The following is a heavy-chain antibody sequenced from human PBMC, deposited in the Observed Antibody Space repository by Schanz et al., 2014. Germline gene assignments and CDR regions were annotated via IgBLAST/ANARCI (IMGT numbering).Heavy chain of an antibody. Sequence: QVQLLESWGGLVKPGGSLRLSCAASGFTFSSYYMSWIRQAPGKGLEWVSSIISTGGTIYYEDSVRGRFTISRDIAKNTVYLQKNRLRDEDTAVDYYARGDVTSIQTAGFYYWGQGTLXTVSS. J-gene: IGHJ4*02. D-gene: IGHD2-21*02. CDR1: GFTFSSYY. V-gene: IGHV3-11*04. CDR2: IISTGGTI. CDR3: ARGDVTSIQTAGFYY.